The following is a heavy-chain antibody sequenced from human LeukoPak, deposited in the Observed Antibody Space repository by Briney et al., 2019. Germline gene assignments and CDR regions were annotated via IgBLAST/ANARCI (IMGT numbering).Heavy chain of an antibody. D-gene: IGHD3-22*01. CDR3: AKTDYYDSSGYLDY. CDR2: ISGSGGST. Sequence: GGPLRLSCAASGFTFSSYAMSWVRQAPGKGLEWVSAISGSGGSTYYADSVKGRFTISRDHSKNTLYLQMNSLRAEDTAVYYCAKTDYYDSSGYLDYWGQGTLVTVSS. J-gene: IGHJ4*02. CDR1: GFTFSSYA. V-gene: IGHV3-23*01.